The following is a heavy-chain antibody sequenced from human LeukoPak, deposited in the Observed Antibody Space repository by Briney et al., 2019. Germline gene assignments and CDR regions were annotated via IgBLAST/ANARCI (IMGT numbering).Heavy chain of an antibody. CDR1: GYTFTGYY. V-gene: IGHV1-2*02. CDR3: ARGSDYDFWSGIRLSAEYFQH. Sequence: ASVKVSCKASGYTFTGYYMHWVRQAPGQGLEWMGWINPNSGGTNYAQKFQGRVTMTRDTSISTAYMELSRLRSDDTAVYYCARGSDYDFWSGIRLSAEYFQHWGQGTLVTVSS. D-gene: IGHD3-3*01. J-gene: IGHJ1*01. CDR2: INPNSGGT.